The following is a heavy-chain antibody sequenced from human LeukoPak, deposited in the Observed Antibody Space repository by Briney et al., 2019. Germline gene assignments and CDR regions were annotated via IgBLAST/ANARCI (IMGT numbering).Heavy chain of an antibody. D-gene: IGHD3-3*01. V-gene: IGHV4-59*08. J-gene: IGHJ6*02. CDR3: ARRRITIFGMDV. Sequence: PSETLSLTCNVSGGSISGHYWTWIRLPPGKGLEFIGFIYYSGATNYNPSLKSRVTMSVDTSKNQLSLKLSSVTAADTAVYYCARRRITIFGMDVWGQGTTVTISS. CDR2: IYYSGAT. CDR1: GGSISGHY.